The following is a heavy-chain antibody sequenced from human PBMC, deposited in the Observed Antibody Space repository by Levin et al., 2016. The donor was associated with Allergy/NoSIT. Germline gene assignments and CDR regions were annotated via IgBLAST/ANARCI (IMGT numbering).Heavy chain of an antibody. J-gene: IGHJ3*02. Sequence: RQAPGKGLEWVSYISSSGSTIYYADSVKGRFTISRDNAKNSLYLQMNSLRAEDTAVYYCARDRGQWAGTGDAFDIWGQGTMVTVSS. D-gene: IGHD6-19*01. V-gene: IGHV3-11*01. CDR2: ISSSGSTI. CDR3: ARDRGQWAGTGDAFDI.